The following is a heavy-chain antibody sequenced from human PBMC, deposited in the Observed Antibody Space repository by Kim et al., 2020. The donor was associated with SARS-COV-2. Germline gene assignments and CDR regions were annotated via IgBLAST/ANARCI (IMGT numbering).Heavy chain of an antibody. J-gene: IGHJ5*02. D-gene: IGHD3-3*01. CDR3: ARDDNDFWSGYNP. Sequence: YAQGFTGRFVFSLDTSVSTAYLQISSLKAEDTAVYYCARDDNDFWSGYNPWGQGTLVTVSS. V-gene: IGHV7-4-1*02.